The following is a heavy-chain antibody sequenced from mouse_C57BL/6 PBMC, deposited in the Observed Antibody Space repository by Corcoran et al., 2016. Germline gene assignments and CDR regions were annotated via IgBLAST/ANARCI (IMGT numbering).Heavy chain of an antibody. J-gene: IGHJ2*01. D-gene: IGHD2-3*01. Sequence: QVQLQQSGAELVRPGTSVKMSCKASGYTFTNYWIGWAKQRPGHGLEWIGDIYPGGGYTNYNEKFKGKATLTADKSSSTAYMQFSSLTSEDSAIYYCARAGSIYDGYYVDYWGQGTTLTVSS. V-gene: IGHV1-63*01. CDR2: IYPGGGYT. CDR3: ARAGSIYDGYYVDY. CDR1: GYTFTNYW.